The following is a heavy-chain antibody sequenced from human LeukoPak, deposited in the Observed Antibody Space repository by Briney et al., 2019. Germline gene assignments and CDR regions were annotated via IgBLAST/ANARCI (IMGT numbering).Heavy chain of an antibody. CDR3: ARAYSSSWYGYGDYYYGMDV. J-gene: IGHJ6*02. CDR2: MNPNSGNT. D-gene: IGHD6-13*01. Sequence: ASVKVSCKASGYTFTSYDINWVRQATGQGLEWMGWMNPNSGNTGYAQKFQGRVTMTRNTSISTVYMELSSLRSEDTAVYYCARAYSSSWYGYGDYYYGMDVWGQGTTVTVSS. V-gene: IGHV1-8*01. CDR1: GYTFTSYD.